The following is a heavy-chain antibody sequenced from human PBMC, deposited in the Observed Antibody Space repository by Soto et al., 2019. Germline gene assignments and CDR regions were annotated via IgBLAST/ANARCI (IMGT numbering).Heavy chain of an antibody. Sequence: GGSLRRSCSSSGFTFSSYGVHWVRQAPGKGLEWVASVSYDRSNKHYADSVKGRFTISRDNSKNTLYLQMNSLRAEAPAVYYCAKYRAGEQLDYYYYYGTDVWGQGTTVTVSS. J-gene: IGHJ6*01. D-gene: IGHD6-6*01. CDR2: VSYDRSNK. V-gene: IGHV3-30*18. CDR3: AKYRAGEQLDYYYYYGTDV. CDR1: GFTFSSYG.